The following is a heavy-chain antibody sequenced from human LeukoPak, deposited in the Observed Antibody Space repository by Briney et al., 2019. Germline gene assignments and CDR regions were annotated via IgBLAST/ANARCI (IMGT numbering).Heavy chain of an antibody. CDR2: ISYDGSNE. Sequence: GGSLRLSCAASGFTFSNYGTHWVRQAPGKGLEWVAVISYDGSNEYYADSVKGRFTISRDNSKNTLYLQMNSLRAEDTAIYYCARDPGNKSGYRLDYWGQGTLVTVSS. J-gene: IGHJ4*02. D-gene: IGHD3-3*01. CDR1: GFTFSNYG. CDR3: ARDPGNKSGYRLDY. V-gene: IGHV3-30*03.